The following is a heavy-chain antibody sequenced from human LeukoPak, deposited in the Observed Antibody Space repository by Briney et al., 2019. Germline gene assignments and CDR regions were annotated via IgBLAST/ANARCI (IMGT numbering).Heavy chain of an antibody. V-gene: IGHV1-69*13. D-gene: IGHD2-2*01. Sequence: EASVKVSCKASGGTFSSYAISWVRQAPGQGLEWMGGIIPIFGTANYAQKFQGRVTITADESTSTAYMELSSLRSEDTAVYYCATSSSTSHLAFDIWGQGTMVTVSS. CDR1: GGTFSSYA. J-gene: IGHJ3*02. CDR2: IIPIFGTA. CDR3: ATSSSTSHLAFDI.